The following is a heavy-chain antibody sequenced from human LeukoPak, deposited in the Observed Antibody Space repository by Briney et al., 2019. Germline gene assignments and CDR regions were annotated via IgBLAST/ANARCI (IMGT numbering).Heavy chain of an antibody. V-gene: IGHV4-59*08. CDR1: GGSVTSYY. CDR3: ADGGDNAKTGY. Sequence: PSETLSLTCTVSGGSVTSYYWSWIRQPPGKGLEWIGYIFYNGGTNYNPSLRSRITISLDTSKNQFSLRLSSVTATDTAVYYCADGGDNAKTGYWGQGTLVTASS. J-gene: IGHJ4*02. D-gene: IGHD2-8*01. CDR2: IFYNGGT.